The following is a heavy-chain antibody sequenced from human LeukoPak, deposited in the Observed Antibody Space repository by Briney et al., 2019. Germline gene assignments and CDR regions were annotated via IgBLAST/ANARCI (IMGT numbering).Heavy chain of an antibody. J-gene: IGHJ1*01. D-gene: IGHD3/OR15-3a*01. CDR1: GYNFPIYW. Sequence: GESLKISCQGSGYNFPIYWIGWVRQMPGQGLEWMGIIYPDDSNTIYGPSFQGQVTISADKSINTAYLEWSSLKASDTAMYYCARQRTGYNEYFQHWGQGTLVTVSS. V-gene: IGHV5-51*01. CDR3: ARQRTGYNEYFQH. CDR2: IYPDDSNT.